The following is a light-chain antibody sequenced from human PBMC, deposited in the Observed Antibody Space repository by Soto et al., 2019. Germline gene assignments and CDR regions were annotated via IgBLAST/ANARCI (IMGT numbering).Light chain of an antibody. CDR1: QNISTW. V-gene: IGKV1-5*01. CDR2: DAS. Sequence: DTQLTQSPSTLSASVGDRVTITCRASQNISTWLAWYQQKPGKAPKFLIYDASSLERGVPSRFSGSGYGTEVTLSISSLQPDDFATYYCHQYNSFSPWAFGQGTKVETK. J-gene: IGKJ1*01. CDR3: HQYNSFSPWA.